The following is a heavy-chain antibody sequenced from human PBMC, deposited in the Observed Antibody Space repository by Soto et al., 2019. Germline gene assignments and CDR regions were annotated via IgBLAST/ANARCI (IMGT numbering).Heavy chain of an antibody. V-gene: IGHV1-69*04. CDR2: IIPILGIA. CDR1: GGTFSSYP. J-gene: IGHJ4*02. D-gene: IGHD6-13*01. CDR3: ARDGDSSSYNFDY. Sequence: QVPLVQSGAEVKKPGSSVKVSCKASGGTFSSYPISWVRQAPGQGLEWMGRIIPILGIANYAQKFQGRVTITADKSTRTAYMELSSLRSEDTAVYYCARDGDSSSYNFDYWGQGTLVTVSS.